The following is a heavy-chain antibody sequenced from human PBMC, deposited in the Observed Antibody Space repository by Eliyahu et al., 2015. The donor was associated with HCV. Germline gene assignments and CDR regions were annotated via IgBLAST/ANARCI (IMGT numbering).Heavy chain of an antibody. CDR3: AREGGHCSGGSCYFDY. CDR1: GGTFSSYA. J-gene: IGHJ4*02. Sequence: QVQLVQSGAEVKKPGSSVKVSCKASGGTFSSYAISWVRQAPGQGLEWVGGVIPIFGTANYAQKFQGRVTITADESTSTAYMELSSLRSEDTAVYYCAREGGHCSGGSCYFDYWGQGTLVTVSS. D-gene: IGHD2-15*01. V-gene: IGHV1-69*01. CDR2: VIPIFGTA.